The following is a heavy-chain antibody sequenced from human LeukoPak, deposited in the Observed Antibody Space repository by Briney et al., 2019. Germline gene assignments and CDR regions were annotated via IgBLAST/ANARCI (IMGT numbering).Heavy chain of an antibody. CDR3: ASDYYDSSGFDY. J-gene: IGHJ4*02. CDR2: IHYSGST. D-gene: IGHD3-22*01. CDR1: GGSSSNYY. Sequence: SETLSLTCTVSGGSSSNYYWSWIRQPPGKGLEWIGYIHYSGSTNYNPSLKSRATISVDTSKNQFSLKLSSVTAADTAVYYCASDYYDSSGFDYWGQGTLVTVSS. V-gene: IGHV4-59*01.